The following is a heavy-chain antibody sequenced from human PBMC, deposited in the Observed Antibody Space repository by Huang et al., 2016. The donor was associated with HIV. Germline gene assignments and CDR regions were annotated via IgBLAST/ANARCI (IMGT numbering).Heavy chain of an antibody. V-gene: IGHV4-61*09. CDR3: ARSGDGGKSPMDV. D-gene: IGHD2-15*01. CDR2: IYTIGPN. CDR1: GGSIRSGSYY. J-gene: IGHJ6*03. Sequence: QGQLQESGPGLVKPSQTLSLTCAVSGGSIRSGSYYWRWIRQPAGKGLEWSGDIYTIGPNNYNPSLKSRVTISIDTTKNQFSLNLSFVTAADTAVYYCARSGDGGKSPMDVWGKGTTVTVSS.